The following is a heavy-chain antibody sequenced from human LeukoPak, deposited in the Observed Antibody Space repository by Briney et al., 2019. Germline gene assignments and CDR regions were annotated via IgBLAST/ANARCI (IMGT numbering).Heavy chain of an antibody. CDR1: GHTFSSYG. CDR2: ISVYSGDT. V-gene: IGHV1-18*01. CDR3: ARAPAAGATRVDY. D-gene: IGHD6-13*01. Sequence: GASVKVSCKASGHTFSSYGISWVRQAPGRGLEWMGWISVYSGDTKYAQKVQGRVTMTTDTPTSTAYMELRSLTSDDTAVYFCARAPAAGATRVDYWGQGTLVTVSS. J-gene: IGHJ4*02.